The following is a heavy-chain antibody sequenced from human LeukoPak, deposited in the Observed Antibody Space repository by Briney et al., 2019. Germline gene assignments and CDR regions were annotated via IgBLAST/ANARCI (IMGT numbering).Heavy chain of an antibody. CDR2: FSGSGGST. J-gene: IGHJ4*02. CDR3: AKDGSFRNDYGDFCDY. D-gene: IGHD4-17*01. CDR1: GFTFSSYA. Sequence: GGSLRLSCAASGFTFSSYAMSWVRQAPGKGLECISGFSGSGGSTYYVDSVKGRFTISRDNSKNTVSLQMNSLRVEDTAVYYCAKDGSFRNDYGDFCDYWGQGTLVTVSS. V-gene: IGHV3-23*01.